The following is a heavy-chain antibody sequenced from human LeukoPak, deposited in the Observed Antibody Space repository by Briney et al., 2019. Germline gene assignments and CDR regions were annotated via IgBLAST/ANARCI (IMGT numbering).Heavy chain of an antibody. V-gene: IGHV4-59*12. CDR1: GGSINNLC. CDR2: ICYSGTT. Sequence: SETLSLTCTVSGGSINNLCWSWIRQPPGGALEWIGYICYSGTTNYSPSLKSRVSISLDTSKNQFSLKLSSVTAADTAVYYCARGRWFGELDPFDPWGQGILVTVSS. CDR3: ARGRWFGELDPFDP. J-gene: IGHJ5*02. D-gene: IGHD3-10*01.